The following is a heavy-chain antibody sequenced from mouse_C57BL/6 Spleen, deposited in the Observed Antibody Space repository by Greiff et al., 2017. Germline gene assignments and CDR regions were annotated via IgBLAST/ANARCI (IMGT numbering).Heavy chain of an antibody. CDR3: AKGAMDDGYPYYFNY. D-gene: IGHD2-3*01. CDR2: INPNNGGT. J-gene: IGHJ2*01. V-gene: IGHV1-22*01. CDR1: GYTFTDYN. Sequence: EVQLQQSGPELVKPGASVKMSCKASGYTFTDYNMHWVKQSHGKSLEWIGYINPNNGGTSYNQKFKGKATLTVNKSSSTAYMELRSLTSEDSAVYYWAKGAMDDGYPYYFNYWGQGTTLTVSS.